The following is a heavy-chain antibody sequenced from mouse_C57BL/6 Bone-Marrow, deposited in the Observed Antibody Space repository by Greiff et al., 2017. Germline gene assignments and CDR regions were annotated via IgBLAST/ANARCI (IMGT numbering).Heavy chain of an antibody. J-gene: IGHJ3*01. V-gene: IGHV1-36*01. CDR1: GFTFTDYY. D-gene: IGHD5-1-1*01. CDR2: VYPYNGGT. CDR3: ARGRYLWGFAY. Sequence: VQLLQSGPVLVKPGPSVKISCTASGFTFTDYYMHWVKQSHGKSLEWIGLVYPYNGGTSYNHKLKGRATLTVDTSTSTAYMELNSLTSEDSAVYYCARGRYLWGFAYWGQGTLVTVSA.